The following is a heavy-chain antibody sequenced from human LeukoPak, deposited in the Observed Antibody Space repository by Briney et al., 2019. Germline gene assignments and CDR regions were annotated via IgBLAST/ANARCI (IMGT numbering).Heavy chain of an antibody. CDR3: ARGYPAVAGSDAFDI. CDR1: GFTFSDYY. D-gene: IGHD6-19*01. Sequence: GGSLRLSCAASGFTFSDYYMSWIRQAPGKGLEWVSYISSSGNSIEYADSVKGRFTISRDNAKNSLFLQMISLRGDDTAMYYCARGYPAVAGSDAFDIWGQGTMVTVSS. J-gene: IGHJ3*02. CDR2: ISSSGNSI. V-gene: IGHV3-11*01.